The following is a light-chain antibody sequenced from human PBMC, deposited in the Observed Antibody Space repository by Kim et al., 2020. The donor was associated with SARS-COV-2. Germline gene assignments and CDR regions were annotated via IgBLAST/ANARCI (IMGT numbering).Light chain of an antibody. V-gene: IGLV3-21*04. CDR2: YDS. CDR1: NSGRKS. CDR3: QVWDSSSDHPV. J-gene: IGLJ3*02. Sequence: AQGKTARIACGRYNSGRKSVHGYQQKPGQAPALVIYYDSDRPSGIPERFSGSNSGTTATLTISRVEAGDEADYYCQVWDSSSDHPVFGGGTKLTVL.